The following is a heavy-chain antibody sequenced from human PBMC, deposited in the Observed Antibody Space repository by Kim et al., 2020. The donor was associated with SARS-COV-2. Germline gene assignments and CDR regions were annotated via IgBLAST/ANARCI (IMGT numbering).Heavy chain of an antibody. V-gene: IGHV3-30*02. D-gene: IGHD2-21*01. Sequence: VKGRFTISRDNSKNTLYLQMNSLRAEDTAVYYCAKDGPQLTVVFHDAFDIWGQGTMVTVSS. J-gene: IGHJ3*02. CDR3: AKDGPQLTVVFHDAFDI.